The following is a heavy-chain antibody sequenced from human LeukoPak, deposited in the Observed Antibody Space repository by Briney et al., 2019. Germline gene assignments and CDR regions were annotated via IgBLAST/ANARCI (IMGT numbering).Heavy chain of an antibody. V-gene: IGHV3-23*01. CDR2: ISGSGNST. D-gene: IGHD3-10*01. CDR3: AKGYYGSGSYYPWGFDY. J-gene: IGHJ4*02. Sequence: GGSLRLSCAASGFTFSSYAMSWVRQAPGKGLEWVSAISGSGNSTYYADSVKGRFTISRDNSKNTLYLQMNSLRAEDTAVYYCAKGYYGSGSYYPWGFDYWGQGTLVTVSS. CDR1: GFTFSSYA.